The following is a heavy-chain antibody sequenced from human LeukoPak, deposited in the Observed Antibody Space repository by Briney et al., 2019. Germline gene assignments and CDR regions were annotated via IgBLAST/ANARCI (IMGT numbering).Heavy chain of an antibody. V-gene: IGHV3-33*08. CDR3: ARRYDSSGYYPHYYYYYGMDV. D-gene: IGHD3-22*01. Sequence: GGSLRLSCAASGFTFSDYYMSWIRQAPGKGLEWVAVIWYDGSNKYYADSVKGRFTISRDNSKNTLYLQMNSLRAEDTAVYYCARRYDSSGYYPHYYYYYGMDVWGQGTTVTVSS. CDR2: IWYDGSNK. CDR1: GFTFSDYY. J-gene: IGHJ6*02.